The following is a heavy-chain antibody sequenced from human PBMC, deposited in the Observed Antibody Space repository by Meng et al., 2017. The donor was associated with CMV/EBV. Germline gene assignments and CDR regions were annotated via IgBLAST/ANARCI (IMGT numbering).Heavy chain of an antibody. V-gene: IGHV1-2*02. CDR3: ARVLRYCSGGSCYSGGYYFDY. J-gene: IGHJ4*02. CDR2: INPNSGGT. Sequence: ASVKVSCKASGYTFTGYYMHWVRQAPGQGLEWMGWINPNSGGTNYAQKFQGRVTMTRDTSISTAYMELSRLRSDETAVYYCARVLRYCSGGSCYSGGYYFDYWGQGTLVTVSS. CDR1: GYTFTGYY. D-gene: IGHD2-15*01.